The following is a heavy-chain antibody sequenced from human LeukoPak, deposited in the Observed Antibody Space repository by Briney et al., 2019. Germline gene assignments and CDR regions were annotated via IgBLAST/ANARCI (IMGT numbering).Heavy chain of an antibody. CDR1: GGSISSSSYY. V-gene: IGHV4-39*07. D-gene: IGHD3-3*01. J-gene: IGHJ5*02. CDR2: IYYSGST. CDR3: ARAVYYDFWSGYYGNWFDP. Sequence: PSETLSLTCTVSGGSISSSSYYWGWIRQPPGKGLEWIGSIYYSGSTYYNPSLKSRVTISVDTSKNQFSLKLSSVTAADTAVYYCARAVYYDFWSGYYGNWFDPWGQGTLVTVSS.